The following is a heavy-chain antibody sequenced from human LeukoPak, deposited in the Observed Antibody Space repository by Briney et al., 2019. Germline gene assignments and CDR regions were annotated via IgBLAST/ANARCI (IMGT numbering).Heavy chain of an antibody. Sequence: PGGSLRLSCAASGFTVSSNYMSWIRQAPGKGLEWVSYISSSGSTIYYADSVKGRFTISRDNAKNSLYLQMNSLRAEDTAVYYCARLGRPGYCSGGSCTNRAHYWGQGTLVTVSS. CDR1: GFTVSSNY. J-gene: IGHJ4*02. CDR2: ISSSGSTI. D-gene: IGHD2-15*01. CDR3: ARLGRPGYCSGGSCTNRAHY. V-gene: IGHV3-11*01.